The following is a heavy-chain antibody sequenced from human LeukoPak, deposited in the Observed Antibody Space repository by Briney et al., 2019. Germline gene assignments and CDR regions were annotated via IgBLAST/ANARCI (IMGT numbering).Heavy chain of an antibody. CDR3: ASLKDIVVVPAAYDY. J-gene: IGHJ4*02. V-gene: IGHV3-30*03. CDR1: GFT. CDR2: ISYDGNNQ. Sequence: GGSLRLSCTASGFTASRFTFSEAWMSWVRQAPGKGLEWVALISYDGNNQYLADSVKGRFTISRDDSNNTLFLQMNSLRPEDTAVYYCASLKDIVVVPAAYDYWGQGTLVTVSS. D-gene: IGHD2-2*01.